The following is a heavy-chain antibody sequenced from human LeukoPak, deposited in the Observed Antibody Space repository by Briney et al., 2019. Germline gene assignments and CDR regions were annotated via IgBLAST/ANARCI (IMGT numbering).Heavy chain of an antibody. CDR3: ARSYYYDSSGYCFDY. J-gene: IGHJ4*02. Sequence: GGSLRLSCAASGFTFSSYAMHWVRQAPGKGLEYVSAISSNGGSTYYANSVKGRFTISRDNSKNTLYLQMGSLRAEGMAVYYCARSYYYDSSGYCFDYWGQGTLVTVSS. CDR2: ISSNGGST. V-gene: IGHV3-64*01. CDR1: GFTFSSYA. D-gene: IGHD3-22*01.